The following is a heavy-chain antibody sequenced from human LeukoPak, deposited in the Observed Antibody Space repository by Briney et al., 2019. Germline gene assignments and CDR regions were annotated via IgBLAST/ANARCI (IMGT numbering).Heavy chain of an antibody. CDR2: MNPNSANT. J-gene: IGHJ4*02. D-gene: IGHD2-2*01. CDR1: GYTFSTYD. Sequence: ASVGVSCKTSGYTFSTYDINWLRQAAGQGLEWMGRMNPNSANTGFAQKFQGRAAITRDTSTATAYLELSGLTSEDTAVYYCARAIRYQLLSDYWGQGTLVTVSS. V-gene: IGHV1-8*02. CDR3: ARAIRYQLLSDY.